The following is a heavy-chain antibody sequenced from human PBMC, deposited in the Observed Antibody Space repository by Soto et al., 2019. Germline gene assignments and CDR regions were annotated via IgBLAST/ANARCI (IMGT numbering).Heavy chain of an antibody. CDR2: INHSGST. Sequence: SETLSLTCAVYGGSFSGYYWSWIRQPPGKGLEWIGEINHSGSTNYNPSLKSRVTISVDTSKNQFSLKLSSVTAADTAVYYCARTDCGGDCYSWWFDPWGQGTLVTVSS. V-gene: IGHV4-34*01. CDR1: GGSFSGYY. D-gene: IGHD2-21*02. J-gene: IGHJ5*02. CDR3: ARTDCGGDCYSWWFDP.